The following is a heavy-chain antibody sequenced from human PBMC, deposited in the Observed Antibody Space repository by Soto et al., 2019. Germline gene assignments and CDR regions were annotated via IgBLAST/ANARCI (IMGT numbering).Heavy chain of an antibody. V-gene: IGHV3-23*01. CDR3: ANKLRAALDY. Sequence: GGSLRLSCAASGFTFSGYAMSWVRQAPGKGLEWVSAISGSGGSTYYADSVKGRFTISRDNSKNTLYLQMNSLRAEDTAVYYCANKLRAALDYWGQGTQITASS. CDR1: GFTFSGYA. J-gene: IGHJ4*02. D-gene: IGHD3-3*01. CDR2: ISGSGGST.